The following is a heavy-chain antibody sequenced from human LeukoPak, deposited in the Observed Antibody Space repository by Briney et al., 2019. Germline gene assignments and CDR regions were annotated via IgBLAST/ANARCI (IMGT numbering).Heavy chain of an antibody. Sequence: PSETLSLTCTVSGGSISGSSYYWGWIRQPPGKGLEWIGSIYYSGSTYYNPSLKSRVTISVDTSKNQFSLKLSSVTAADTAVYYCAGDRRDGYNWNYFDYWGQGTLVTVSS. D-gene: IGHD5-24*01. CDR2: IYYSGST. J-gene: IGHJ4*02. CDR3: AGDRRDGYNWNYFDY. CDR1: GGSISGSSYY. V-gene: IGHV4-39*07.